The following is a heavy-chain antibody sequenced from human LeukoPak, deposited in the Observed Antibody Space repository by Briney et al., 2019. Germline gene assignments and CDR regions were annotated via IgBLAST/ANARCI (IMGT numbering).Heavy chain of an antibody. Sequence: GGSLRLSCAASGFTFSSYGMHWVRQAPGKGLEWVAVISYDGSNKYYADSVKGRFTISRDNSKNTLYLQMNSLRAEDTAVYYCAKDSRTWIQLWFKGFDYWGQGTLVTVSS. CDR2: ISYDGSNK. J-gene: IGHJ4*02. V-gene: IGHV3-30*18. D-gene: IGHD5-18*01. CDR3: AKDSRTWIQLWFKGFDY. CDR1: GFTFSSYG.